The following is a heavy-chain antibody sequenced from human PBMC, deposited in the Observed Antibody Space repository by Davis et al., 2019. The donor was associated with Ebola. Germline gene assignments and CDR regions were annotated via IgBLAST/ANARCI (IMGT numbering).Heavy chain of an antibody. Sequence: ASVKVSCKASGGTFSSYAISWVRQAPGQGLEWMGIINPSGGSTSYAQKFQGRVTITRDTSASTAYMELSSLRSEDTAVYYCARCLRTVTTNWFDPWGQGTLVTVSS. CDR2: INPSGGST. CDR1: GGTFSSYA. D-gene: IGHD4-17*01. J-gene: IGHJ5*02. V-gene: IGHV1-46*01. CDR3: ARCLRTVTTNWFDP.